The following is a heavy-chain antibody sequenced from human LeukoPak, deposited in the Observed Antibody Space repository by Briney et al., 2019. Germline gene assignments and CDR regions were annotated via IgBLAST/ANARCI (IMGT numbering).Heavy chain of an antibody. Sequence: SETLSLTCTVSGGSISGYYWSWIRQPAGKGLEWIGRIYTSGSTNYNPSLKSRVTMSVDTSKNQFSLKLSSVTAADTAVYYCAKDPSSGWLNWFDPWGQGTLVTVSS. V-gene: IGHV4-4*07. CDR3: AKDPSSGWLNWFDP. D-gene: IGHD6-19*01. CDR2: IYTSGST. J-gene: IGHJ5*02. CDR1: GGSISGYY.